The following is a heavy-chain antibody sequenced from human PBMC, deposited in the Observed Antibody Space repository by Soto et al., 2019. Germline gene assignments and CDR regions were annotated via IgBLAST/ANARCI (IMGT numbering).Heavy chain of an antibody. CDR1: GGAISGYY. D-gene: IGHD3-3*01. Sequence: SETLSLTCTVTGGAISGYYWTWIRQSDGEGLEWIGRIHSSGSTNYNPSLKSRVTISLDTSMNYFSLRLSSVTAADTAVYYCARGQRFSDWFDPWGQGTLVTVSS. J-gene: IGHJ5*02. CDR3: ARGQRFSDWFDP. CDR2: IHSSGST. V-gene: IGHV4-4*07.